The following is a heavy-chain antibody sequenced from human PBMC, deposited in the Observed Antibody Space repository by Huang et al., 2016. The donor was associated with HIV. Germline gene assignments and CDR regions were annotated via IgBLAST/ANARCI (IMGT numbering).Heavy chain of an antibody. D-gene: IGHD4-17*01. CDR3: ARSAYGDLDY. V-gene: IGHV1-8*02. CDR2: MNPNTGNT. J-gene: IGHJ4*02. Sequence: QVHLVQSGAEVKKPGASVKVSCKDSGYTFTNYDIKWVRQATGRGLEWMGWMNPNTGNTGFAQGFQGRVTMTRKTAITTVYMELTSLTSEDTAVYYCARSAYGDLDYWGLGTLVIVSS. CDR1: GYTFTNYD.